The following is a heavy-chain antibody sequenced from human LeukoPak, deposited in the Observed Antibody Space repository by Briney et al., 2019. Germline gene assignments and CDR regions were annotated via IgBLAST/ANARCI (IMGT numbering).Heavy chain of an antibody. CDR1: GFTFSSYG. D-gene: IGHD2-15*01. V-gene: IGHV3-30*02. CDR3: AKDTASSYSKSDS. J-gene: IGHJ4*02. Sequence: QPGGSLRLSCAASGFTFSSYGMHWVRQAPGKGLEWVAFIQYDGNNKYYADSVQGRFTISRDNSKNTLYVQMSSLRAEDTAVYYCAKDTASSYSKSDSWGQGTLVTVSS. CDR2: IQYDGNNK.